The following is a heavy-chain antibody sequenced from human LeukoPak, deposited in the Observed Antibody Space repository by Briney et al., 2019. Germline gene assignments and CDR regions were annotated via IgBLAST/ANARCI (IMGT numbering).Heavy chain of an antibody. Sequence: GGSLRLSCAPSVFTFCSYAMSWVRQAPGKGREWVSVICGNGGSTYYADSVKGRVTISRDNSKNTLYLQVTSLRAEDTAVYYCAKGPMVRGVIPGTDYWGQGALVTVSS. CDR1: VFTFCSYA. D-gene: IGHD3-10*01. CDR3: AKGPMVRGVIPGTDY. CDR2: ICGNGGST. V-gene: IGHV3-23*01. J-gene: IGHJ4*02.